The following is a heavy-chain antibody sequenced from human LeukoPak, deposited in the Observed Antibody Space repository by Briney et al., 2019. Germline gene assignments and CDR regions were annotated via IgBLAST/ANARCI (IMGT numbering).Heavy chain of an antibody. CDR1: GGSISSGDYY. J-gene: IGHJ1*01. Sequence: TSQTLSLTCTVSGGSISSGDYYWSWIRQPPGKGLEWIGYIYYSGISYYNPSLKSRVTISVDTSKNQFSLKLSSVTAADTAVYYCARGGAARLHFQNWGQGTLVTVSS. V-gene: IGHV4-30-4*01. CDR3: ARGGAARLHFQN. CDR2: IYYSGIS. D-gene: IGHD6-6*01.